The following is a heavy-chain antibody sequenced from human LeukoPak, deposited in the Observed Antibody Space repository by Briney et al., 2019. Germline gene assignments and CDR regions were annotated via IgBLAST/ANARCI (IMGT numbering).Heavy chain of an antibody. J-gene: IGHJ6*03. CDR1: GFTFSSYA. D-gene: IGHD3-22*01. V-gene: IGHV3-30-3*01. CDR3: ARDRVGYYDSSGYYYLDV. CDR2: ISYDGSNK. Sequence: PGGSLRLSCAASGFTFSSYAMHWVRQAPGKGLEWVAVISYDGSNKYYADSVEGRFTISRDNSKNTLYLQMNSLRAEDTAVYYCARDRVGYYDSSGYYYLDVWGQGTTVTVSS.